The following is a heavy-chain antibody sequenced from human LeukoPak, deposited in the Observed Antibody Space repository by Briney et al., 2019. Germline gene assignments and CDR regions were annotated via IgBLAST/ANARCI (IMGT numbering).Heavy chain of an antibody. D-gene: IGHD5-24*01. J-gene: IGHJ6*02. CDR3: AKEGRDVKNARYGMDV. CDR2: IYSGGTT. CDR1: GFTFSSYS. V-gene: IGHV3-53*01. Sequence: GGSLRLSCAASGFTFSSYSMNWVRQAPGKGLEWVSVIYSGGTTYYADSVKGRFTFSRDNSKNTLYLQMNSLRAEDTAVYYCAKEGRDVKNARYGMDVWGQGTTVTVSS.